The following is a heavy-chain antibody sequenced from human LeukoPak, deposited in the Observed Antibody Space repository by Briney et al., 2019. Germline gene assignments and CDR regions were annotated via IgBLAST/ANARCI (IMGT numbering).Heavy chain of an antibody. D-gene: IGHD4-17*01. CDR3: VKSGPDFGDLPSEYYFDF. J-gene: IGHJ4*02. V-gene: IGHV3-33*06. CDR1: GFSFSSYA. CDR2: IWYDGSNQ. Sequence: GGSLRLSCAASGFSFSSYAMHWVRQAPGKGLEWVAVIWYDGSNQYYADSVRGRFTITRDNSKNTLHLQMNSRRAEDTAAYYCVKSGPDFGDLPSEYYFDFWGEGALVTVSS.